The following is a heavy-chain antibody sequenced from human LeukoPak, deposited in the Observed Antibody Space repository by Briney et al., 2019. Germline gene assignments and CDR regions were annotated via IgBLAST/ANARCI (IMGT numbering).Heavy chain of an antibody. CDR1: GFTFDDYA. CDR3: AKGIGPAAISYYGMDV. V-gene: IGHV3-9*01. Sequence: PGRSLRLSCAASGFTFDDYAMHWVRQAPGKGLEWVSGISWNSGSIGYADSVKGRFTISRDNAKNSLYLQMNSLRAEDTALYYCAKGIGPAAISYYGMDVWGQGTTVTVSS. J-gene: IGHJ6*02. D-gene: IGHD2-2*01. CDR2: ISWNSGSI.